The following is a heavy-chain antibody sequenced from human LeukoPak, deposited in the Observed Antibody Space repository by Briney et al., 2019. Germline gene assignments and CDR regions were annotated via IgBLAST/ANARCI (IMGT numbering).Heavy chain of an antibody. D-gene: IGHD3-10*01. J-gene: IGHJ3*01. CDR1: GFTFDDYA. CDR2: ISWNSGNI. Sequence: QPGGSLRLSCAASGFTFDDYAMHWVRQVPGKGLEWVSGISWNSGNIGYADSVKGRFTISRDNAKNSLYLQMNSLRAEDTALYYCAKVPSFYSSGSYRDPAFDLWGQGTMVTVSS. V-gene: IGHV3-9*01. CDR3: AKVPSFYSSGSYRDPAFDL.